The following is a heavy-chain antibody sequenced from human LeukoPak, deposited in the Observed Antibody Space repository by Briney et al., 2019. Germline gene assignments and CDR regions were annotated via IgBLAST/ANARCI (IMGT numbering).Heavy chain of an antibody. V-gene: IGHV4-38-2*02. CDR2: IYHSGST. Sequence: SETLSLTCTVSGYSISSGYYWGWIRQPPGKGLEWIGSIYHSGSTYYNPSLKSRVTISVDTSKNQFSLKLSSVTAADTAVYYCASQGWLQLQPFDYWGQGTLVTVSS. D-gene: IGHD5-24*01. J-gene: IGHJ4*02. CDR1: GYSISSGYY. CDR3: ASQGWLQLQPFDY.